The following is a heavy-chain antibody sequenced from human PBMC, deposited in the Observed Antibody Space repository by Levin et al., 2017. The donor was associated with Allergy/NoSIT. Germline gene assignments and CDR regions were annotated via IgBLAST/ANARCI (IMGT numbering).Heavy chain of an antibody. V-gene: IGHV4-4*02. CDR3: ARVVVVPAAMGEVYYYGMDV. Sequence: SETPSLTCAVSGGSISSSNWWSWVRQPPGKGLEWIGEIYHSGSTNYNPSLKSRVTISVDKSKNQFSLKLSSVTAADTAVYYCARVVVVPAAMGEVYYYGMDVWGQGTTVTVSS. D-gene: IGHD2-2*01. J-gene: IGHJ6*02. CDR1: GGSISSSNW. CDR2: IYHSGST.